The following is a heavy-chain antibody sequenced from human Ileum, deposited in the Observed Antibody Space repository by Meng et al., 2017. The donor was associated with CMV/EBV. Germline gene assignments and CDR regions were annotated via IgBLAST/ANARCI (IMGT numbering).Heavy chain of an antibody. CDR2: INHSGST. J-gene: IGHJ6*02. CDR1: GGSFSGYY. V-gene: IGHV4-34*01. Sequence: SETLSLTCAVYGGSFSGYYWSWIRQPPGKGLEWIGKINHSGSTNYNPSLKSRVTISIDTSKNRFSLNLSSVTAADTAVYYCARGQSGRHQYYYYYYGMDVWGQGTTVTVSS. D-gene: IGHD3-10*01. CDR3: ARGQSGRHQYYYYYYGMDV.